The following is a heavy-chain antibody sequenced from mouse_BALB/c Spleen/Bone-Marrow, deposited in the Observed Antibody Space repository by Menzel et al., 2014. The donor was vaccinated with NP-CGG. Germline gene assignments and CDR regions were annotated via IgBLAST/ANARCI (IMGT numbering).Heavy chain of an antibody. CDR2: IYPGSGST. CDR3: TRGGTTAFDY. V-gene: IGHV1S22*01. Sequence: LQQSGSELVRPGASVKLSCKASGYTFTSYWMHWVKRRHGQGLEWIGNIYPGSGSTNYDEKFKSKGTLTVDTSSSTAYMHLSSLTSEDSAVYYCTRGGTTAFDYWGQGTTLTVSS. CDR1: GYTFTSYW. D-gene: IGHD1-2*01. J-gene: IGHJ2*01.